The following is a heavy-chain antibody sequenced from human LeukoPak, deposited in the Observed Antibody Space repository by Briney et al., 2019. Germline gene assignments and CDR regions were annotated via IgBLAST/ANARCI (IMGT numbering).Heavy chain of an antibody. D-gene: IGHD3-9*01. CDR1: GYTFTGYY. J-gene: IGHJ6*03. CDR3: ARVNYDILTGYQYRYYYMDV. CDR2: INPNSGGT. V-gene: IGHV1-2*02. Sequence: SVKVSCKASGYTFTGYYMHWVRQAPGQGLEWMGWINPNSGGTNYAQKFQGRVTMTRDTSISTAYMELSRLRSDDTAVYYCARVNYDILTGYQYRYYYMDVWGKGTTVTISS.